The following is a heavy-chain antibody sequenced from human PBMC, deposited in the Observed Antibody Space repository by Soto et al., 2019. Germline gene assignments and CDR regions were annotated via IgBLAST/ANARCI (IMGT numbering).Heavy chain of an antibody. CDR2: IWYDGSNK. Sequence: GGSLRLSCAASGFTFSSYGMHWVRQAPGKGLEWVAVIWYDGSNKYYADSVKGRFTISRDNSKNTLYLQMNSLRAEDTAVYYCARDHFTYSGSPDYWGQGTLVTVSS. CDR3: ARDHFTYSGSPDY. V-gene: IGHV3-33*01. CDR1: GFTFSSYG. J-gene: IGHJ4*02. D-gene: IGHD1-26*01.